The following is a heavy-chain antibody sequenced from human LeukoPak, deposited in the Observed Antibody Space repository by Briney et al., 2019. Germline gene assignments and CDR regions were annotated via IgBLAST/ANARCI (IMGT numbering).Heavy chain of an antibody. D-gene: IGHD5-12*01. V-gene: IGHV3-53*01. CDR2: IYSGGST. J-gene: IGHJ4*02. Sequence: GGSLRLSCAASGFTVSSNYMSWVRQAPGKGLEWVSVIYSGGSTYYADSVEGRFTISRDNSKNTLYLQMNSLRAEDTAVYYCAGGYSGYDSPFDYWGQGTLVTVSS. CDR1: GFTVSSNY. CDR3: AGGYSGYDSPFDY.